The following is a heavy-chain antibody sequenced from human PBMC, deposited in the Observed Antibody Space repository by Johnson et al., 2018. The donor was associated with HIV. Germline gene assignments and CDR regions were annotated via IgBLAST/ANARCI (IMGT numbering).Heavy chain of an antibody. CDR3: ARDGNGLGGIVGARGAFDI. CDR2: INSDGSST. Sequence: MLLVESGGGLVKAGGSLRLSCAASGFIFSSYWMHWVRQAPGKGLVWVSRINSDGSSTSYADSVKGRFTISRDNAKNTLYLQMNSLRAGDTAVYYCARDGNGLGGIVGARGAFDIWGQGTMVTVSS. V-gene: IGHV3-74*01. J-gene: IGHJ3*02. CDR1: GFIFSSYW. D-gene: IGHD1-26*01.